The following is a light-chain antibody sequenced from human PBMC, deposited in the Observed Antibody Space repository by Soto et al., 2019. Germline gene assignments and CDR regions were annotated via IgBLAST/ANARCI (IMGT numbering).Light chain of an antibody. CDR3: CSYAGSYTLV. J-gene: IGLJ2*01. Sequence: QSVLTQPPSASGTPGQRVTISCSGSSSNIGRYAINWYQQLPGAAPKVVIFSNINRPSGVPDRFSGSKSGTSASLAISGLQSEDEAAYYCCSYAGSYTLVFGGGTKLTVL. V-gene: IGLV1-44*01. CDR1: SSNIGRYA. CDR2: SNI.